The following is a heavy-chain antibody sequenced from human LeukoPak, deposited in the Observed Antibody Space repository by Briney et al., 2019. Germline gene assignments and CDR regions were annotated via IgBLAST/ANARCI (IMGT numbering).Heavy chain of an antibody. J-gene: IGHJ6*03. D-gene: IGHD3-10*01. V-gene: IGHV3-48*01. CDR3: ARVSSKTMVRAIITKKNYYYYYMAV. CDR1: GFPFRNYS. Sequence: LTGGSLRLSCAASGFPFRNYSMNWVRQAPGKGLEWISYISSRSSTIFYADSVKGRFTISRDNAKNSLYLQMNSLRAEDTAMYYCARVSSKTMVRAIITKKNYYYYYMAVWGKGTTVTISS. CDR2: ISSRSSTI.